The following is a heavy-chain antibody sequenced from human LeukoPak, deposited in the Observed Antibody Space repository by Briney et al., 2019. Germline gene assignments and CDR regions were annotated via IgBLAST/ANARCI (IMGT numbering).Heavy chain of an antibody. CDR2: VYYTGKT. V-gene: IGHV4-39*01. J-gene: IGHJ4*02. Sequence: SETLSLTCTVSGGSISSGDYYWSWIRQPPGKGLEWIGSVYYTGKTYYNPSLMSRVTTSVDTSKNQFSLKLSSVTAADTAVYYCARRCGDFDYWGQGILVTVSS. D-gene: IGHD2-15*01. CDR1: GGSISSGDYY. CDR3: ARRCGDFDY.